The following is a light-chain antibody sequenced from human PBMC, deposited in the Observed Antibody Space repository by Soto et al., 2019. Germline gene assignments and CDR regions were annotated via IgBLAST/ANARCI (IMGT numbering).Light chain of an antibody. CDR3: QSYDATNQV. J-gene: IGLJ3*02. V-gene: IGLV6-57*01. CDR2: EDN. Sequence: NFMLTQPHSVSESPGKTVIISCTRSSGSIASNYVQWYQQRPGSSPTTVIYEDNQRPSGVPDRXSGSIDSSSNSASLTISXXETEXXXXXYCQSYDATNQVFGGGTKLTVL. CDR1: SGSIASNY.